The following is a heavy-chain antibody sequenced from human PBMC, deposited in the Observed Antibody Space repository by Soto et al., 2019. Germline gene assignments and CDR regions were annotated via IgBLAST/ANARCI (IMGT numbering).Heavy chain of an antibody. Sequence: QVQLQQWGAGLLKPSETLSLTCAVYGGSFSGYYWSWIRQPPGKGLEWIGEINHSGSTNYNPSLKSRVTISVDTSKHQFSLKLSSVTAADTAVYYCARERIAVAGKIYYYYYGMDVWGQGTTVTVSS. CDR2: INHSGST. CDR1: GGSFSGYY. D-gene: IGHD6-19*01. J-gene: IGHJ6*02. CDR3: ARERIAVAGKIYYYYYGMDV. V-gene: IGHV4-34*01.